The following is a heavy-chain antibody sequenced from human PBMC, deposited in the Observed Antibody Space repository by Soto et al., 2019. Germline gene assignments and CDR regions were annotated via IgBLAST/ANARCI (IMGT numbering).Heavy chain of an antibody. CDR3: AGENDDC. V-gene: IGHV3-30*03. CDR1: GFTFSSYG. J-gene: IGHJ4*02. CDR2: ISYDGSNK. Sequence: QVQLVESGGGVVQPGRSLRLSCAASGFTFSSYGMHWVRQAPGKGLEWVAVISYDGSNKYYADSVKGRFTISRDNSKNTLYLQMNSLRAEDTAVYYCAGENDDCWGQGTLVTVSS.